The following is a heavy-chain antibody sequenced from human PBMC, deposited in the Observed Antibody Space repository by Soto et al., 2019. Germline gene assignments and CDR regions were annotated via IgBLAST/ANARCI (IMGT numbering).Heavy chain of an antibody. Sequence: ASVKVSCKASGYTFTSYDINWVRQATGQGLEWMGRMNPNSGNTGYAQKFQGRVTMTRNTSISTAYMELSSLRSEDTAVYYCARGTGYCTNGVCYTQYFEHWGQGTLVTVSS. CDR2: MNPNSGNT. CDR1: GYTFTSYD. CDR3: ARGTGYCTNGVCYTQYFEH. D-gene: IGHD2-8*01. J-gene: IGHJ1*01. V-gene: IGHV1-8*01.